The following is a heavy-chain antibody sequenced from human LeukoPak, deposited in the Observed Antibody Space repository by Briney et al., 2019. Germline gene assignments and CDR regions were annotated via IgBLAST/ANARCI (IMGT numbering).Heavy chain of an antibody. J-gene: IGHJ2*01. Sequence: GGSLRLSCAASGFTFSDSTMSWVRQAPGKGLEWVSGVSGSGGSTYYADSVKGRFTISRDDSKNTLYLQMNSLRAEDTAVYYCAAAEPYWYFDLWGRGTLVTVSS. D-gene: IGHD1-14*01. CDR1: GFTFSDST. CDR2: VSGSGGST. V-gene: IGHV3-23*01. CDR3: AAAEPYWYFDL.